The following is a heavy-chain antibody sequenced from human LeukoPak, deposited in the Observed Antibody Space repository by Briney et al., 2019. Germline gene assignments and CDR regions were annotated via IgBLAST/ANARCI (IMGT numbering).Heavy chain of an antibody. J-gene: IGHJ4*02. Sequence: IGIIFPGDSDARYSPSFQGQITISVDRSISTAYLQWSSLKASDTAMYYCARRNGNYFDYWGQGTPVTVSS. D-gene: IGHD1-1*01. CDR2: IFPGDSDA. V-gene: IGHV5-51*01. CDR3: ARRNGNYFDY.